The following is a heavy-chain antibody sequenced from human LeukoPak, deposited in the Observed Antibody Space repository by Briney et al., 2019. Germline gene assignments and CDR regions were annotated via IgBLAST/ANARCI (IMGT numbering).Heavy chain of an antibody. CDR1: GFTFSSYA. CDR3: AKDLKPYYYDSSGYHMASDI. Sequence: PGGSLRLSCAASGFTFSSYAMSWVRQAPGEGLEWVSAISGSGGSTYYADSVKGRFTISRDNSKNTLYLQMNSLRAEDTAVYYCAKDLKPYYYDSSGYHMASDIWGQGTMVTVSS. V-gene: IGHV3-23*01. D-gene: IGHD3-22*01. J-gene: IGHJ3*02. CDR2: ISGSGGST.